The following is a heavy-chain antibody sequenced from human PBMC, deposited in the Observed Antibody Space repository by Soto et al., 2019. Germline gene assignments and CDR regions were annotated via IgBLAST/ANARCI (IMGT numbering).Heavy chain of an antibody. V-gene: IGHV4-39*07. Sequence: SETLSLTCTVSGGSISSSSFHWGWIRQPPGKGLEWIGSIYYSGSTYYSPSLKSRVTISVDTSKNQFSLRAEDTAVYYCAKDHGTYGPNWIDSWGQGTLVTVSS. J-gene: IGHJ5*01. CDR2: IYYSGST. CDR1: GGSISSSSFH. CDR3: AKDHGTYGPNWIDS. D-gene: IGHD3-10*01.